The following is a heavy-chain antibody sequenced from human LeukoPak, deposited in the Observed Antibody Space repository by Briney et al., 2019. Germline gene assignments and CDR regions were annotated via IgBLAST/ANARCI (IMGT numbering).Heavy chain of an antibody. D-gene: IGHD1-26*01. CDR3: ARVAKWDLVQPRPMNY. Sequence: ASVKVSCKASGYTFTSYDINWVRQATGQGLEWMGWMNPNSGNTGYAQKFQGRVTMTRDTSISTAYMELSSLRSEDTAVYYCARVAKWDLVQPRPMNYWGQGTLVTVSS. CDR1: GYTFTSYD. CDR2: MNPNSGNT. J-gene: IGHJ4*02. V-gene: IGHV1-8*01.